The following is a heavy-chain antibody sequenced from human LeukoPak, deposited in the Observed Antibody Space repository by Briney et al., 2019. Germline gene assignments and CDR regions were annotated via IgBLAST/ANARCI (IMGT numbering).Heavy chain of an antibody. CDR3: ARDTYSYGSDY. J-gene: IGHJ4*02. V-gene: IGHV1-2*02. Sequence: GASVKVSCKASGYTFTGYYMHWVRQAPGQGLEWMGWINPNSGGTNYAQKFQGRVTMTRDTPISTAYMELSRLRSDDTAVYHCARDTYSYGSDYWGQGTLVTVSS. CDR1: GYTFTGYY. CDR2: INPNSGGT. D-gene: IGHD5-18*01.